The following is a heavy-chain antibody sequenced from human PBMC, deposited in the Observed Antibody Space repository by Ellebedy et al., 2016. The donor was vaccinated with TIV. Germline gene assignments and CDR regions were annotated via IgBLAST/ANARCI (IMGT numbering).Heavy chain of an antibody. D-gene: IGHD6-6*01. CDR2: ITYSGGSI. V-gene: IGHV3-23*01. J-gene: IGHJ4*02. CDR3: AKVAAGPGGVWVFDY. Sequence: GESLKISCAASGFTFSSYAMTWVRQAPGKGLEWVSAITYSGGSIYYADSVKGLFTLSRDNSKNTLYLQMNSLRAEDTAVYYCAKVAAGPGGVWVFDYWGQGTLVTVSS. CDR1: GFTFSSYA.